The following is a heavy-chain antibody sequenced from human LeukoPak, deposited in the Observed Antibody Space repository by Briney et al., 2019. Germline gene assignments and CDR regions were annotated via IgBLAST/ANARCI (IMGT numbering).Heavy chain of an antibody. V-gene: IGHV3-48*03. Sequence: GGSLRLSCAASGFTFTGYEMNWVRQAPGKGLEWVSSISSTGSTMYYADSVKGRFTISRDNAKNSLYLQMNSLRAEDTAVYYCARDWLAGNPYHAFDLWGKGTMVTVSS. CDR2: ISSTGSTM. CDR1: GFTFTGYE. CDR3: ARDWLAGNPYHAFDL. J-gene: IGHJ3*01. D-gene: IGHD3-22*01.